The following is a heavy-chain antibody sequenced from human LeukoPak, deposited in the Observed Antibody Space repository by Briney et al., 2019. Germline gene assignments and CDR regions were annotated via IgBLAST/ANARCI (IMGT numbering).Heavy chain of an antibody. V-gene: IGHV4-59*01. CDR2: IYYSGST. D-gene: IGHD5-12*01. J-gene: IGHJ4*02. CDR1: GGSISSYY. CDR3: ARDRHSGKLAYFDY. Sequence: PSETLSLTCTVSGGSISSYYWSWIRQPPGKGLEWIGYIYYSGSTNYNPSLKSRVTISVDTSKNQFSLKLSSVTAADTAVYYCARDRHSGKLAYFDYWGQGTLVTVSS.